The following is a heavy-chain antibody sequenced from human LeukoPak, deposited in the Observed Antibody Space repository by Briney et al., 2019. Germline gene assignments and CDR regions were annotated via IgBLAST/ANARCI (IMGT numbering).Heavy chain of an antibody. V-gene: IGHV3-66*01. CDR3: ARGGAGLLWFGELPYYGMDV. CDR2: IYSGGST. CDR1: GFTVSSNY. Sequence: GGSLRLSCAASGFTVSSNYMSWVRQAPGKGLEWVSVIYSGGSTYYADSVKGRFTISRDNSKNTLYLQMNSLRAEDTAVYYCARGGAGLLWFGELPYYGMDVWGQGTTFTVSS. J-gene: IGHJ6*02. D-gene: IGHD3-10*01.